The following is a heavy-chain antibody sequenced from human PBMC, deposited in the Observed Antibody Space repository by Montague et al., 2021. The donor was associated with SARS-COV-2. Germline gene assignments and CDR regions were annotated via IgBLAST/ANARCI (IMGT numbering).Heavy chain of an antibody. V-gene: IGHV4-59*01. Sequence: SETLSLTCSVSGGSTSNYYWTWIRQSPGKGLQWIGYIFYTGSTKFHPSLKSRVSMSLDTSKNHFSLRLSAVTAADTARYYCARAQNICFIANCVNYFDLWGLGALVTVSS. CDR2: IFYTGST. CDR3: ARAQNICFIANCVNYFDL. CDR1: GGSTSNYY. J-gene: IGHJ4*02. D-gene: IGHD2-15*01.